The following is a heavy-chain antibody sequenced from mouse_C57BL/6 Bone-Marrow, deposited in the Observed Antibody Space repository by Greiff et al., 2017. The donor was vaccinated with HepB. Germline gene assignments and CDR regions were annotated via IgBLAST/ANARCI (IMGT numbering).Heavy chain of an antibody. CDR2: ISSGGDYI. CDR1: GFTFSSYA. D-gene: IGHD1-1*01. V-gene: IGHV5-9-1*02. CDR3: TRDGGNYYYGSSYPYYYAMDY. J-gene: IGHJ4*01. Sequence: EVMLVESGEGLVKPGGSLKLSCAASGFTFSSYAMSWVRQTPEKRLEWVAYISSGGDYIYYADTVKGRFTISRDHARNTLYLQRSSRKSEDTAMYYCTRDGGNYYYGSSYPYYYAMDYGGQGTSGTVSS.